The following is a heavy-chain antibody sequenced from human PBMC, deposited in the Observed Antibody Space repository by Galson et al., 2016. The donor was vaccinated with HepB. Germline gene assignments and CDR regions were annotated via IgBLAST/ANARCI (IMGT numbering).Heavy chain of an antibody. CDR1: GGSISSYF. Sequence: ETLSLTCNVSGGSISSYFWSWVRQPPGKGLEWIGYIYKTGNTNYSPSLKSRVTVSVDTSKNQFSLELLSMTAADTAIYYCARGVTGTPYFDFWGQGALVTVSS. V-gene: IGHV4-59*01. CDR2: IYKTGNT. D-gene: IGHD2-21*02. CDR3: ARGVTGTPYFDF. J-gene: IGHJ4*02.